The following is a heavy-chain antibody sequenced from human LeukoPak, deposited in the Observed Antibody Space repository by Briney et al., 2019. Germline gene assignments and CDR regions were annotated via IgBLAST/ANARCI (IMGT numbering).Heavy chain of an antibody. Sequence: GGSLRLSCAASGFTVRSNYMSWVRQAPGKGLEWVSLIYSRGSTYYADSVKGRFTISRDNSKNTLYLQMNNLRAEDTAVYYCARSEGRYGMDVWGQGTTVTVSS. CDR3: ARSEGRYGMDV. CDR2: IYSRGST. V-gene: IGHV3-53*01. CDR1: GFTVRSNY. J-gene: IGHJ6*02.